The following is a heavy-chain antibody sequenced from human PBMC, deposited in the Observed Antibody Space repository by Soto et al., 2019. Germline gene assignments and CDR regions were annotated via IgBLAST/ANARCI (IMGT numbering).Heavy chain of an antibody. CDR3: ARDKVATRAYYYYGMDV. CDR2: INAGNGNT. J-gene: IGHJ6*02. D-gene: IGHD5-12*01. CDR1: GYTFTSYA. Sequence: EASVKVSCKASGYTFTSYAMHWVRQAPGQSLEWMGWINAGNGNTKYSQKFQGRVTITRDTSASTAYMELSSLRSEDTAVYYCARDKVATRAYYYYGMDVWGQGTTVTVSS. V-gene: IGHV1-3*01.